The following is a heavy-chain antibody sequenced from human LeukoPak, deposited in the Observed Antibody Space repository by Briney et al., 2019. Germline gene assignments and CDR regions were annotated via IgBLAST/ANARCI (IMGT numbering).Heavy chain of an antibody. Sequence: GGSLRLSCAASGFTYSSYWMSWVRQDPGKGLEWVANINQDGGEKYYVDSVKGRFTISRDNAKNSLYLQMNSLRAEDTAVYHCATGRSCTTCYLPDYWGQGTLVTVSS. J-gene: IGHJ4*02. CDR2: INQDGGEK. D-gene: IGHD2-2*01. CDR1: GFTYSSYW. V-gene: IGHV3-7*01. CDR3: ATGRSCTTCYLPDY.